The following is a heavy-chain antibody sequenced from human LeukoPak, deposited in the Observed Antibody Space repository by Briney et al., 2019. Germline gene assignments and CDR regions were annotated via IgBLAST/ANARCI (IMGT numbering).Heavy chain of an antibody. CDR2: IYHSGST. CDR3: ARDLLQVRGVTGRDY. J-gene: IGHJ4*02. V-gene: IGHV4-38-2*02. D-gene: IGHD3-10*01. CDR1: GYSISSGYY. Sequence: SETLSLTCTVSGYSISSGYYWGWIRQPPGKGLEWIGSIYHSGSTYYNPSLKSRVTISVDTSKNQFSLKLSSVTAADTAVYYCARDLLQVRGVTGRDYWGQGTLDTVSS.